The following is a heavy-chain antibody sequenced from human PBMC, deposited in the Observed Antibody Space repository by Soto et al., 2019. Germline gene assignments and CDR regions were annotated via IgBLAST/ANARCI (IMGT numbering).Heavy chain of an antibody. CDR2: IYYSGST. Sequence: PSETLSLTCTVSGGSISSNYWSWIRQPPGKGLEWIGYIYYSGSTNYNPSLKSRVTISVDTSKHQFSLKLSSVTAADTAVYYCARNNYYYYGMDVWGQGTTVTVSS. V-gene: IGHV4-59*01. CDR3: ARNNYYYYGMDV. CDR1: GGSISSNY. J-gene: IGHJ6*02.